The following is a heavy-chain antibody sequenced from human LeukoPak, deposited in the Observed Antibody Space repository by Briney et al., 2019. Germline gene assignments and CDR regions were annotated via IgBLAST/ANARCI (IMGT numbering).Heavy chain of an antibody. V-gene: IGHV3-21*01. J-gene: IGHJ4*02. CDR3: ASRPGLDY. D-gene: IGHD1-14*01. CDR2: ISSGSIYI. Sequence: GGSLRLSCAASGFTFSSYSMNWVRQAPGKGLEWVSSISSGSIYIYYADSLKGRFTISRDNAKNSLYLQMNSLRAEDTAVYYCASRPGLDYWGQGTLVTVSS. CDR1: GFTFSSYS.